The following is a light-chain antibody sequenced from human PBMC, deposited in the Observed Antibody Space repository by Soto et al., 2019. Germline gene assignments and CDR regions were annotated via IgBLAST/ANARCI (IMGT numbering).Light chain of an antibody. CDR3: QQSYSTPLT. V-gene: IGKV1-39*01. CDR1: QSISSY. J-gene: IGKJ4*01. CDR2: AAS. Sequence: DIQMTQSPSSLSASVGDRVTITCRASQSISSYLNWFQQKPGKAPKLLISAASSLQSGVPSRFSGSGSGTDFTFTISSLQPEDFATYYCQQSYSTPLTFGGGTKVEIK.